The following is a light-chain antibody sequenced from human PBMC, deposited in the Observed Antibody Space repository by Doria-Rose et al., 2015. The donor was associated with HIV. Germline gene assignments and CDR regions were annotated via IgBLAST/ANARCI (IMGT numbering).Light chain of an antibody. CDR1: QSFSSTY. Sequence: TQSPGTLSLSPGERATLSCRASQSFSSTYLAWYQQKPGQAPSLLIYDGYTRATGIPGRFSASGSGTDFTLTINRLEPEDFALYYCHQYGTSWTFGQGTKVEI. CDR3: HQYGTSWT. V-gene: IGKV3-20*01. CDR2: DGY. J-gene: IGKJ1*01.